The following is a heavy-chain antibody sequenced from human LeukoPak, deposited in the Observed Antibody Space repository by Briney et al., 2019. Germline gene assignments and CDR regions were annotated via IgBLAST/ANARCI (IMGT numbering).Heavy chain of an antibody. J-gene: IGHJ4*02. CDR3: ARVVADSSGWETLDC. CDR2: ISAYNGNT. CDR1: GYTFTSYG. D-gene: IGHD6-19*01. V-gene: IGHV1-18*01. Sequence: GASVKVSCKASGYTFTSYGISWVRQAPGQGLEWMGWISAYNGNTNYAQKLQGRVTMTTDTSTSTAYMELRSLRSDDTAVYYCARVVADSSGWETLDCWGQGTLVTVSS.